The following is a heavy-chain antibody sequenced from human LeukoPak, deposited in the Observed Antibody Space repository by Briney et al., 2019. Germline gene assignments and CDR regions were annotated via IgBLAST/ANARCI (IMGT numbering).Heavy chain of an antibody. J-gene: IGHJ1*01. Sequence: SQTLSLTCTVSSGSISSGDYYWSWIRQSPGKGLEWIGTIYYSGRTYYSPSLKSRVTMSVDPSNNQFSLNLRSVTAADTALYYCARRRYYDGSGYLEWGQGTLLSVSS. V-gene: IGHV4-39*01. CDR2: IYYSGRT. CDR3: ARRRYYDGSGYLE. D-gene: IGHD3-22*01. CDR1: SGSISSGDYY.